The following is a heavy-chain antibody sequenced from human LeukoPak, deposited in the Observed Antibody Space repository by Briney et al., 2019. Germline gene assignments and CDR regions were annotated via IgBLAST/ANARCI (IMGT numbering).Heavy chain of an antibody. J-gene: IGHJ5*02. CDR2: MNHNSGNT. Sequence: ASVKVSCKASGYTFTSYDINWVRQATGQGLEWMGWMNHNSGNTGYAQKFQGRVTMTRNTSISTAYMELSSLRSEDTAVYYCARANPYYYGSGSYYKAWGQGTLVTVSS. CDR3: ARANPYYYGSGSYYKA. D-gene: IGHD3-10*01. V-gene: IGHV1-8*01. CDR1: GYTFTSYD.